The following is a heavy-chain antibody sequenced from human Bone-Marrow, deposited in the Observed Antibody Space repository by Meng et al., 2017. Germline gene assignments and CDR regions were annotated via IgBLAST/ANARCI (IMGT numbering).Heavy chain of an antibody. V-gene: IGHV4-38-2*02. CDR3: ARVYLAKTMIVVVITGAFDI. J-gene: IGHJ3*02. Sequence: GSLRLSCTVSGYSISSGYYWGWIRQPPGKGLEWIGSIYHSGSTYYNPSLKSRVTISVDTSKNQFSLKLSSVTAADTAVYYCARVYLAKTMIVVVITGAFDIWGQGTMVTVSS. CDR1: GYSISSGYY. CDR2: IYHSGST. D-gene: IGHD3-22*01.